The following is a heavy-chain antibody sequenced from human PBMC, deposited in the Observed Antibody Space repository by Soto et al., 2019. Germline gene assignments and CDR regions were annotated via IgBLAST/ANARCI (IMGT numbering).Heavy chain of an antibody. D-gene: IGHD1-26*01. J-gene: IGHJ4*02. CDR3: ARSTGATARPFDY. V-gene: IGHV4-61*08. CDR2: IAYSGST. Sequence: ASETLSLTCAVSGGSIISADSYWFWIRKHPGKGLEWIGYIAYSGSTNYNPSLKSRVTISVDTSKNQFSLKLSSVTAADTAVYYCARSTGATARPFDYWGQGTLVTVSS. CDR1: GGSIISADSY.